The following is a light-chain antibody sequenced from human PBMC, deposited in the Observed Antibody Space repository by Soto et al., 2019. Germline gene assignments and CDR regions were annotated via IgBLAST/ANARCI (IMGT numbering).Light chain of an antibody. CDR1: QSIGDS. CDR3: HSRA. V-gene: IGKV1-5*01. CDR2: DAS. J-gene: IGKJ5*01. Sequence: DIQITQSPSTLSATVGDRVTITCRASQSIGDSLAWYQQKPGRAPKLLIYDASTLESGVPSRFSGSGSETEFTLTISRLQPDDFATYFCHSRAFGQGTRLEIK.